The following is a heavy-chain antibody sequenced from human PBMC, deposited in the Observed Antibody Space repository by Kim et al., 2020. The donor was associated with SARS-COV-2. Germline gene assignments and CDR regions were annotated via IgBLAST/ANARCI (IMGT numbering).Heavy chain of an antibody. D-gene: IGHD4-17*01. J-gene: IGHJ4*02. CDR3: ARDWDYGDY. CDR2: SSST. V-gene: IGHV3-21*01. Sequence: SSSTYYASTERARFTISRDNSKHSLYVQLETLRAEDTAVYCCARDWDYGDYWGQGTLVTVSS.